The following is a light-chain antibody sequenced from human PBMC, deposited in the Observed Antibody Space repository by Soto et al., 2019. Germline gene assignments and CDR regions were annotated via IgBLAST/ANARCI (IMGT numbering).Light chain of an antibody. CDR2: SNS. CDR1: SSNIGSNT. V-gene: IGLV1-44*01. CDR3: VAWDDSLNGAV. Sequence: QSVLTQPPSASGTPGQRVTISCSGTSSNIGSNTVNWYQQLPGTAPKLLMYSNSQRPSGVPDRFSGPKSGTSASLAISGLQSEDEADYYCVAWDDSLNGAVFGGGTQLTVL. J-gene: IGLJ7*01.